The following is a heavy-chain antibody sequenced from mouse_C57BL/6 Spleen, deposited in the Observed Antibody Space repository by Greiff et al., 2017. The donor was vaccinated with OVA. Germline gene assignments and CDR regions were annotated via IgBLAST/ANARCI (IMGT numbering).Heavy chain of an antibody. J-gene: IGHJ2*01. CDR3: ARGGYYYGSSSYYFDY. CDR1: GYTFTSYW. Sequence: QVQLKQPGAELVKPGASVKLSCKASGYTFTSYWMQWVKQRPGQGLEWIGEIDPSDSYTNYNQKFKGKATLTVDTSSSTAYMQLSSLTSEDSAVYCCARGGYYYGSSSYYFDYWGQGTTLTVSS. CDR2: IDPSDSYT. D-gene: IGHD1-1*01. V-gene: IGHV1-50*01.